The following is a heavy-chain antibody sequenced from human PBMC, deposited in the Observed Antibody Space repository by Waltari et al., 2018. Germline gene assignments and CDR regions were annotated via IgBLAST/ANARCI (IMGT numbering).Heavy chain of an antibody. Sequence: VQLVQSGAEVKKPGASVKVSCKASGYTFTGYYMHWVRQAPGQGLEWMGWINPNSGGTNYAQKFQGRVTMTRDTSISTAYMELSRLRSDDTAVYYCARVQDIVVVPADGLDYWGQGTLVTVSS. V-gene: IGHV1-2*02. CDR1: GYTFTGYY. D-gene: IGHD2-2*01. J-gene: IGHJ4*02. CDR3: ARVQDIVVVPADGLDY. CDR2: INPNSGGT.